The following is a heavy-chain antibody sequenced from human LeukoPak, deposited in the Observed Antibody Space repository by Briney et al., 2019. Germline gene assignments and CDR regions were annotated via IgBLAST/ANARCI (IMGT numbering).Heavy chain of an antibody. CDR1: SGSISTSNYY. Sequence: SESLSLTCTVSSGSISTSNYYCAWIRQPPGKGLEWIGTISYSESTYNNPSLKSRLTISVDTSKSQLSPNLKSVAAADMAVYYCARHSVVDMTYLHGYPRHFDPWGHGTLVSVFS. J-gene: IGHJ5*02. V-gene: IGHV4-39*01. CDR3: ARHSVVDMTYLHGYPRHFDP. CDR2: ISYSEST. D-gene: IGHD5-12*01.